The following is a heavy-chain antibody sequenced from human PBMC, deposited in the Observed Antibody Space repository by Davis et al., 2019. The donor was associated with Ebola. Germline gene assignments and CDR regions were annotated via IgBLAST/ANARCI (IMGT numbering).Heavy chain of an antibody. J-gene: IGHJ6*02. CDR2: INPNSGGT. D-gene: IGHD3-10*01. CDR3: ARGPYYYYGSGSYPYYYYGMDV. CDR1: GYTFTGYY. V-gene: IGHV1-2*04. Sequence: ASVKVSCKASGYTFTGYYMHWVRQAPGQGLEWMGWINPNSGGTNYAQKFQGWVTMTRDTSISTAYMELSRLRSDDTAVYYCARGPYYYYGSGSYPYYYYGMDVWGQGTTVTVSS.